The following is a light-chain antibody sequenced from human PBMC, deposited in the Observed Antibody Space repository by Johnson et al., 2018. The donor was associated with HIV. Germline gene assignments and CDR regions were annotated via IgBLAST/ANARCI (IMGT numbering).Light chain of an antibody. CDR3: GTWDISLSPDV. V-gene: IGLV1-51*01. CDR2: DNN. J-gene: IGLJ1*01. Sequence: QSVLTQPPSVSAAPGQKVTISCSGSSSNIGNNYVSWYQQLPGTAPKLLIYDNNKRPSGIPDRFSGSKSGSSATLRINGLNTGDEADSYSGTWDISLSPDVFGTGTKVTVL. CDR1: SSNIGNNY.